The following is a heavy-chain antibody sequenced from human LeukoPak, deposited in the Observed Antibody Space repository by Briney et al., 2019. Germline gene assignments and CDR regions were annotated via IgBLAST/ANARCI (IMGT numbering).Heavy chain of an antibody. Sequence: ASVKLSCKAFGYTFTGYWMHWVRQAPGQGPEWMGVISPSGGSTIYAQKFKGRVTLTRDMSTSTDYLELSSLRSEDTAVYYCARDNSVRDEAWWFNPWGHGTLVTVSS. J-gene: IGHJ5*02. V-gene: IGHV1-46*01. CDR1: GYTFTGYW. CDR3: ARDNSVRDEAWWFNP. CDR2: ISPSGGST. D-gene: IGHD5-24*01.